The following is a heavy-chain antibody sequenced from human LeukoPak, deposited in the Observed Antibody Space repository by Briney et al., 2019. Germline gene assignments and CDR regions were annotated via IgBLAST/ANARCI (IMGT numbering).Heavy chain of an antibody. CDR1: GGSISSSNW. J-gene: IGHJ5*02. V-gene: IGHV4/OR15-8*02. CDR3: AREYGSSHSFDP. CDR2: IYHSGNT. D-gene: IGHD6-13*01. Sequence: SETLSLTCAVSGGSISSSNWWSWVRQPPGKGLEWIGEIYHSGNTNYNPSLKSRVTISIDKSKNQFPLKLSSVTAADTAIYYCAREYGSSHSFDPWGQGTLVTVSS.